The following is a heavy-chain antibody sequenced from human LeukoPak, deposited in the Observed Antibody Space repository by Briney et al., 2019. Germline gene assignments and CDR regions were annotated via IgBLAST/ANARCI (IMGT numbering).Heavy chain of an antibody. CDR3: AIGIQLWYEVDY. V-gene: IGHV1-69*13. CDR1: GGTFSSYA. J-gene: IGHJ4*02. Sequence: SVKVSCKASGGTFSSYAISWVRQAPGQGLEWMGGIIPIFGTANYAQKFQGSGTITADESTSTAYMELSRLSSEDTAVYYCAIGIQLWYEVDYWGQGTLVTVSS. CDR2: IIPIFGTA. D-gene: IGHD5-18*01.